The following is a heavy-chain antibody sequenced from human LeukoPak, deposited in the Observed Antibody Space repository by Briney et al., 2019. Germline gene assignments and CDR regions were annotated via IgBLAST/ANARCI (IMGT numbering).Heavy chain of an antibody. D-gene: IGHD3-10*01. CDR2: IIPIFGKA. Sequence: ASVKVSCKASGGTFNSYAISWVRQAPGQGLEWMGRIIPIFGKANYAQKFQGRVTITTDESTSTAYMELSSLRPEDTTVYYCASHYGSGSQNRYNWYDPWGQGTLVTVSS. V-gene: IGHV1-69*05. J-gene: IGHJ5*02. CDR3: ASHYGSGSQNRYNWYDP. CDR1: GGTFNSYA.